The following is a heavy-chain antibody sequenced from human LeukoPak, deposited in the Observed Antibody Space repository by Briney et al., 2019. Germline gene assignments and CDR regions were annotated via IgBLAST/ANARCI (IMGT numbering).Heavy chain of an antibody. Sequence: SETLSLTRTVSGGSISSSSYYWGWIRQPPGKGLEWIGSNYYSGSTYSNASLKSRDTISVDTSKNQFSVKLSSVTAADTAVYYCARRFYDILTGYYRPDPGCDPWGQGTLVTVSS. CDR2: NYYSGST. D-gene: IGHD3-9*01. V-gene: IGHV4-39*01. J-gene: IGHJ5*02. CDR1: GGSISSSSYY. CDR3: ARRFYDILTGYYRPDPGCDP.